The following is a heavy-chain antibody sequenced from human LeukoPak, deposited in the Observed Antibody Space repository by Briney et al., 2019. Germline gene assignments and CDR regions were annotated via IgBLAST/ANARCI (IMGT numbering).Heavy chain of an antibody. CDR3: ARESDYYDSSGPFQH. CDR1: GGTFSSYA. V-gene: IGHV1-69*13. CDR2: IIPIFGTA. D-gene: IGHD3-22*01. J-gene: IGHJ1*01. Sequence: ASVKVSCKASGGTFSSYAISWVRQAPGQGLEWMGGIIPIFGTANYAQKFQGRVTITADESTSTAYMELSSLRSEDTAVYYCARESDYYDSSGPFQHWGQGTLVTASS.